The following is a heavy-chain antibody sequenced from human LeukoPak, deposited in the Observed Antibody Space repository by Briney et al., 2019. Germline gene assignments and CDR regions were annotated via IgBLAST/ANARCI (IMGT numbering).Heavy chain of an antibody. Sequence: GGSLRLSCAASGFSFSSYSMCWVRQAPGKGLEWLSYITSSSHSIYYADSVKGRFTISIDNAQNSLFLQMNSLRAEDTAVYYCARVSITGYYYYMDVWGKGTTVTVSS. CDR2: ITSSSHSI. V-gene: IGHV3-48*01. D-gene: IGHD5-24*01. CDR1: GFSFSSYS. J-gene: IGHJ6*03. CDR3: ARVSITGYYYYMDV.